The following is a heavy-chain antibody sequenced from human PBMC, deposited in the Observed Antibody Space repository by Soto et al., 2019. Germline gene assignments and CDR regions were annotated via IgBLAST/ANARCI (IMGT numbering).Heavy chain of an antibody. CDR3: ARDKADYYDSSGKEGAFDI. CDR1: GYTFTSYG. CDR2: ISAYNGNT. Sequence: QVQLVQSGAEVKKPGASVKVSCKASGYTFTSYGISWVRQAPGQGLEWMGWISAYNGNTNYAQKLQGRVTMTTDTSKSTAYMELSSLRSDDTAVYYCARDKADYYDSSGKEGAFDIWGQGTMVTVSS. D-gene: IGHD3-22*01. V-gene: IGHV1-18*01. J-gene: IGHJ3*02.